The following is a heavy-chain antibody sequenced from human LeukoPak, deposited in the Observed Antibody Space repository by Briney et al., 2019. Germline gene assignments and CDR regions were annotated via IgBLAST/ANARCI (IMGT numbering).Heavy chain of an antibody. Sequence: PSETLSLTCTVSGGSISSYYWSWIRQPPGKGLEWIGYIYYSGSTNHNPSLKSRVTISVDTSKNQFSLKLSSVTAADTAVYYCARETTVVTPDAFDIWGQGTMVTVSS. J-gene: IGHJ3*02. V-gene: IGHV4-59*13. CDR2: IYYSGST. D-gene: IGHD4-23*01. CDR1: GGSISSYY. CDR3: ARETTVVTPDAFDI.